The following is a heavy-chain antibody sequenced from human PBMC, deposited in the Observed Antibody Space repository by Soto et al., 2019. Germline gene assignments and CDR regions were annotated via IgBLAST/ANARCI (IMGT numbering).Heavy chain of an antibody. CDR1: GGSISSGGYY. CDR3: ARSLTLVGATILGSWFDP. J-gene: IGHJ5*02. D-gene: IGHD1-26*01. Sequence: SETLSLTCTVSGGSISSGGYYWSWIRQHPGKGLEWIGYIYYSGSTYYNPSLKSRVTISVDTSKNQFSLKLSSVTAADTAVYYCARSLTLVGATILGSWFDPWGQGTLVTAPQ. CDR2: IYYSGST. V-gene: IGHV4-31*03.